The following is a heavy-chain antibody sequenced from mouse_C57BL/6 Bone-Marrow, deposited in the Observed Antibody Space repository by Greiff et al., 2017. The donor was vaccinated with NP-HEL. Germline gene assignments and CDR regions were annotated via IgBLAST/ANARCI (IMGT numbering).Heavy chain of an antibody. CDR1: GYTFTDYY. J-gene: IGHJ3*01. V-gene: IGHV1-84*01. CDR3: ARSRRLLRPWFAY. Sequence: VQLQESGPELVKPGASVKISCKASGYTFTDYYINWVQQRPGQGLEWIGWIYPGRGNTKYNEKFKGKATLTVDTSSSTAYMQLSSLTSEDSAVYFCARSRRLLRPWFAYWGQGTLVTVSA. CDR2: IYPGRGNT. D-gene: IGHD2-3*01.